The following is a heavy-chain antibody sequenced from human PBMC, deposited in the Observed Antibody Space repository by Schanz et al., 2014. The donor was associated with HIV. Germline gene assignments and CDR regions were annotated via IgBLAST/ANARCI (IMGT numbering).Heavy chain of an antibody. CDR2: IYYDGTNK. J-gene: IGHJ4*02. V-gene: IGHV3-33*01. CDR3: ARGFQGFDY. Sequence: VRLVESGGGLVQSGGSLRLSCAASGFTFNSYGLHWVRQAPGKGLEWVALIYYDGTNKYYTDSVKGRFTISRDNSKNTLYLQMNSLRAEDTSVYYCARGFQGFDYWGQGTLVTVSS. D-gene: IGHD3-10*01. CDR1: GFTFNSYG.